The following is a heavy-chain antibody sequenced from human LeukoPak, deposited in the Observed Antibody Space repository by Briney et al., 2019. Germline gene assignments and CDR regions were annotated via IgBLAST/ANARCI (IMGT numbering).Heavy chain of an antibody. CDR2: IYYSGST. CDR3: ARVPYYYGSGSFSY. D-gene: IGHD3-10*01. J-gene: IGHJ4*02. V-gene: IGHV4-59*12. CDR1: GGSISSYY. Sequence: SETLSLICTVSGGSISSYYWSWIRQPPGKGLEWIGYIYYSGSTNYNPSLKSRVTISIDTSQNHFSLKVTSVTAADTAVYYCARVPYYYGSGSFSYWGQGTLVTVSS.